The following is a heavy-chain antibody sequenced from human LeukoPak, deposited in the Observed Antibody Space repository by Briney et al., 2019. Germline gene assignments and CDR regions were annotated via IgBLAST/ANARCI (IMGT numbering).Heavy chain of an antibody. CDR3: VAYGGFRAFDI. D-gene: IGHD4-23*01. CDR1: GGSISSYY. Sequence: PSETLSLTCTVYGGSISSYYWSLVRQPPGKGLEWIGYIYYSGSTNYNPSLKSRLTISLDTSKRQFSLKLSSVTAADTAVYYCVAYGGFRAFDIWGQGAMVAVS. J-gene: IGHJ3*02. V-gene: IGHV4-59*08. CDR2: IYYSGST.